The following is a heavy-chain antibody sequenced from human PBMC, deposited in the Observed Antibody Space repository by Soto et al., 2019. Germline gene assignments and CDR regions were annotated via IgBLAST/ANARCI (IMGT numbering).Heavy chain of an antibody. D-gene: IGHD3-16*01. Sequence: NPSETLSLTCTFSVVSISSGGYSCSWIRQPPGKGLEWIGYIYPTGTTYYNPSLKNRVTISIDTSQNQFSLQLTSMTAADTAVYYCARAQRGPARRWGVWGHGTRVPGXS. CDR3: ARAQRGPARRWGV. J-gene: IGHJ6*02. CDR2: IYPTGTT. V-gene: IGHV4-30-2*01. CDR1: VVSISSGGYS.